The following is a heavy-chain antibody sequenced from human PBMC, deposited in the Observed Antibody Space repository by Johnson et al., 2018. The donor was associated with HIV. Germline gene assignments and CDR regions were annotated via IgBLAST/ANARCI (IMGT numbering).Heavy chain of an antibody. CDR2: MSYDGREK. D-gene: IGHD3-9*01. J-gene: IGHJ3*02. V-gene: IGHV3-30*04. CDR1: GFKFSDFA. CDR3: ARALVSHWLNDAFAI. Sequence: QVQLVESGGGMVQPGRSLRLSCAASGFKFSDFAMHWVRQIPGKGLEWVAVMSYDGREKYYTESVKGRFTISRDNSKNTLYLEMNSPRSEDTAVYFCARALVSHWLNDAFAIWGQGTTVIVSS.